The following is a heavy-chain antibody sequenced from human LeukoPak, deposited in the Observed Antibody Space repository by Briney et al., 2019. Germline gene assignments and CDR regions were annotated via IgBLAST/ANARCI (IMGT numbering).Heavy chain of an antibody. CDR2: ISYDGSNK. V-gene: IGHV3-30*18. Sequence: GRSLRLSCAASGFTFSSSGMHWVRHAPGKGLEWVAVISYDGSNKYYADSVKGRFTFSRDNSKNTLYLQMNSLRAEDTAVYYCAKEYCSNSVCHSLDYWGQGTLVTVSS. CDR3: AKEYCSNSVCHSLDY. D-gene: IGHD2-8*01. J-gene: IGHJ4*02. CDR1: GFTFSSSG.